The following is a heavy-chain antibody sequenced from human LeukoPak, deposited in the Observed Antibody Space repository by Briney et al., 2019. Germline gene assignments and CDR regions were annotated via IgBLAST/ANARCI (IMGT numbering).Heavy chain of an antibody. Sequence: GSLRLSCAASGFTFSNYAMSWVRQAPGKGLEWVSAISGSGGSTYYADSVKGRFTISRDNSKNTLYLQMNSLRAEDTAVYYCASCGEYYDFWSGYYYDAFDIWGQGTMVTVSS. J-gene: IGHJ3*02. D-gene: IGHD3-3*01. CDR1: GFTFSNYA. CDR3: ASCGEYYDFWSGYYYDAFDI. CDR2: ISGSGGST. V-gene: IGHV3-23*01.